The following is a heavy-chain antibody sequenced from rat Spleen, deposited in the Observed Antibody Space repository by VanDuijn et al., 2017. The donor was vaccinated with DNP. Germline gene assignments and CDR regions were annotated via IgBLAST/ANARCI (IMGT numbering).Heavy chain of an antibody. V-gene: IGHV5-46*01. CDR2: ISSGDDHT. CDR1: GFTFSSFP. J-gene: IGHJ3*01. D-gene: IGHD5-1*01. CDR3: ARQDWERFAY. Sequence: EVQLVESGGGLVQPGRSMKLSYAASGFTFSSFPMAWVRQAPTKGLEWVASISSGDDHTYYRDSVKGRFTISRDNSKNTQYLQMVSLRSEDTATYYCARQDWERFAYWGQGTLVTVSS.